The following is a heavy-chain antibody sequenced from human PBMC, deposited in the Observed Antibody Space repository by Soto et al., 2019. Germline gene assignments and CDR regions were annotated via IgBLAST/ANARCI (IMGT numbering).Heavy chain of an antibody. CDR2: IWYDGSNK. J-gene: IGHJ4*02. CDR3: ARDRGYSGYDYEVDY. D-gene: IGHD5-12*01. Sequence: GGSLRLSCAASGFTFSSYGMHWVRQAPGKGLEWVAVIWYDGSNKYYADSVKGRFTISRDNSKNTLYLQMNSLRAEDTAVYYCARDRGYSGYDYEVDYWGQGTLVTVSS. CDR1: GFTFSSYG. V-gene: IGHV3-33*01.